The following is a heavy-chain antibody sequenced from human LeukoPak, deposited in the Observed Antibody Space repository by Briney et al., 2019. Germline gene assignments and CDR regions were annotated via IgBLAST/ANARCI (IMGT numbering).Heavy chain of an antibody. V-gene: IGHV3-23*01. CDR3: AKEPPNYYDSSGIDY. CDR2: ISGSGGST. J-gene: IGHJ4*02. CDR1: GLTVSDNY. D-gene: IGHD3-22*01. Sequence: GGSLRLSCAASGLTVSDNYMTWVRQAPGKGLEWVSAISGSGGSTYYADSVKGRFTISRDNSKNTLYLQMNSLRAEDTAVYYCAKEPPNYYDSSGIDYWGQGTLVTVSS.